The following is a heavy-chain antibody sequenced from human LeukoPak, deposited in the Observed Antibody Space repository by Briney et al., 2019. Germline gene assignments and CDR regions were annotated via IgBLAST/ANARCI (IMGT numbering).Heavy chain of an antibody. CDR2: IYYSGST. CDR3: ARGLPRYYGSGRYFDY. Sequence: KPSETLSLTCTVSGGSISSYYWSWIRQPPGKGLEWIGYIYYSGSTNYNPSLKSRVTISVDTSKNQFSLKLSSVTAADTAVYYCARGLPRYYGSGRYFDYWGQGTLVTVSS. CDR1: GGSISSYY. J-gene: IGHJ4*02. D-gene: IGHD3-10*01. V-gene: IGHV4-59*12.